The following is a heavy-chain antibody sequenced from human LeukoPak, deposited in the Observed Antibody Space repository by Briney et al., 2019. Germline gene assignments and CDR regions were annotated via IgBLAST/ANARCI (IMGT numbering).Heavy chain of an antibody. J-gene: IGHJ4*02. CDR1: GYSFTSYW. CDR2: IYPGNSDT. D-gene: IGHD2-2*02. V-gene: IGHV5-51*01. Sequence: GESLKISCKGSGYSFTSYWIGWVRQMPGKGLEWMGIIYPGNSDTRYSRSFQGQVTISADQSISTASLQGSSLKASDNAMYYCARRGYCSSTSCYTSGSSSWVDYWGQGTLVTVSS. CDR3: ARRGYCSSTSCYTSGSSSWVDY.